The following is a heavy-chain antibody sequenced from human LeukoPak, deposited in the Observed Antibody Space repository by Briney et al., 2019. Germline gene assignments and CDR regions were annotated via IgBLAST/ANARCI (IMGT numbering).Heavy chain of an antibody. V-gene: IGHV3-23*01. Sequence: GGSLRLSCATSGFTFSSYAMSWVRQAPGKGLEWVSGISNSGGSSHYADSVKGRFTISRDSSKSTLYLQMNSLRAEDTAVYYCAKVSFISGWAPIDYWGQGTLVTVSS. CDR3: AKVSFISGWAPIDY. CDR2: ISNSGGSS. J-gene: IGHJ4*02. CDR1: GFTFSSYA. D-gene: IGHD6-19*01.